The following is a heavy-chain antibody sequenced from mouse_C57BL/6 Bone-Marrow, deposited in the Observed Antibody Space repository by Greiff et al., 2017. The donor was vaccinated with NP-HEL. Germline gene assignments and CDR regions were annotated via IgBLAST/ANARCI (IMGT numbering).Heavy chain of an antibody. V-gene: IGHV1-82*01. CDR3: ARCSSAAY. D-gene: IGHD1-1*01. CDR1: GYAFSSSW. Sequence: VQLQQSGPELVKPGASVKISCKASGYAFSSSWMNWVKQRPGKGLEWIGRIYPGDGATNYNGKFKGKATLTADKSSSTAYMQLSSLTSEDSAVYFCARCSSAAYWGQGTLVTVSA. J-gene: IGHJ3*01. CDR2: IYPGDGAT.